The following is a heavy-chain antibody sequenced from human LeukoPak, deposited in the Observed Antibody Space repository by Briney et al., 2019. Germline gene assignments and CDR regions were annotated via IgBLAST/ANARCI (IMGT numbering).Heavy chain of an antibody. CDR3: TTFLSRIAY. CDR2: IKSKTDGETT. D-gene: IGHD2-15*01. Sequence: GGSLRLSCAASGFTFSNAWMSWVRQAPGKGLEWVGRIKSKTDGETTDYAAPVKGRFTISRDDSKNTLYLQMNSLKTEDTAVYYCTTFLSRIAYWGQGTLVTVSS. V-gene: IGHV3-15*01. CDR1: GFTFSNAW. J-gene: IGHJ4*02.